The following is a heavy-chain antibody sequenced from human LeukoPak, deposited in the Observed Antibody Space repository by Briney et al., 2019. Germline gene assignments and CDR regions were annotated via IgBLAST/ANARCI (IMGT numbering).Heavy chain of an antibody. CDR3: AREPTLAALTVDNWFAP. V-gene: IGHV1-46*01. CDR2: INPSGSIT. J-gene: IGHJ5*02. D-gene: IGHD6-13*01. CDR1: GYTLSSYY. Sequence: ASVKVSRKASGYTLSSYYMHWTRQAPGQGLEWMGLINPSGSITTYAQKFQGRVTVTRDTSTSTVYMELRSLRSEDTAVYYCAREPTLAALTVDNWFAPWGQGTLVTVSS.